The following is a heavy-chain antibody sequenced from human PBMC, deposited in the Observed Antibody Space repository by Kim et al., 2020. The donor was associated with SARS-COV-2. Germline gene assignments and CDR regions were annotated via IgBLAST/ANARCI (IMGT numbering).Heavy chain of an antibody. J-gene: IGHJ6*02. CDR1: GFTFSSYG. V-gene: IGHV3-33*01. CDR3: ARDWGWNPADGMDV. D-gene: IGHD1-1*01. CDR2: IWYDGSNK. Sequence: GGSLRLSCAASGFTFSSYGMHWVRQAPGKGLEWVAVIWYDGSNKYYADSVKGRFTISRDNSKNTLYLQMNSLRAEDTAVYYCARDWGWNPADGMDVWGQGTTVTVSS.